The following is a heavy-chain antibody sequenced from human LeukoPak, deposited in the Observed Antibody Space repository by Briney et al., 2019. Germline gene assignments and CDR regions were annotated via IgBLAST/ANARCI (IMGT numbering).Heavy chain of an antibody. V-gene: IGHV1-69*13. CDR3: ARVGDFWSGYRSVDY. CDR2: IIPIFGTA. J-gene: IGHJ4*02. CDR1: GGTFSSYA. Sequence: SVKVSCKASGGTFSSYAISWVRQAPGQGLEWMGGIIPIFGTANYAQKFQGRVTITADESTSTAYMELSSLRSEDTAVYYCARVGDFWSGYRSVDYWGQGTLVTVSS. D-gene: IGHD3-3*01.